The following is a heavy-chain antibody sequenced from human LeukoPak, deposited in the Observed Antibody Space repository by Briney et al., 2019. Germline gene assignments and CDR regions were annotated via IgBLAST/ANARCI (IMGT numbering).Heavy chain of an antibody. D-gene: IGHD5-24*01. CDR1: GFTFSSYW. J-gene: IGHJ4*02. Sequence: GGSLRLSCAASGFTFSSYWMSWVRQAPGKGLEWVANIKQDGSEKYYVDSVKGRFTISRDNAKNSLYLQMNSLRAEDTAVYYCAKVGVATIVGVIGYWGQGALVTVSS. CDR3: AKVGVATIVGVIGY. CDR2: IKQDGSEK. V-gene: IGHV3-7*01.